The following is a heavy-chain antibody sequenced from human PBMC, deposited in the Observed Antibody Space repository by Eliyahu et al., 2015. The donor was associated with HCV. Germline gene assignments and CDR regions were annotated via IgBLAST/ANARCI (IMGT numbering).Heavy chain of an antibody. CDR2: IGGSGDAT. Sequence: VQLLESGGGXIQPGGSLRXXCAASXFTFGNYGMRWVRQAPGKGLXWVPSIGGSGDATYYEDSVKGRFTVSRDNSKNTLYLQLDSLRAEDTAIYFCAKDVGGSYSGPFEFWGRGTLVTVSS. CDR3: AKDVGGSYSGPFEF. D-gene: IGHD3-10*01. CDR1: XFTFGNYG. V-gene: IGHV3-23*01. J-gene: IGHJ4*02.